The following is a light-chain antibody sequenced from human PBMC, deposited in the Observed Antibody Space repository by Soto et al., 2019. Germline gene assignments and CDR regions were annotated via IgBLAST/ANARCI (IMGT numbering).Light chain of an antibody. V-gene: IGKV1-5*03. CDR3: QHYNSYSEA. CDR1: QTISSW. J-gene: IGKJ1*01. Sequence: DIQMTQSPSTLSGSVGDRVTITCRASQTISSWLAWYQQKPGKAPKLLIYKASTLKSGVPSRFSGSGSGTEFTLNISSLQPDDLATYYCQHYNSYSEAFGQGTKVELK. CDR2: KAS.